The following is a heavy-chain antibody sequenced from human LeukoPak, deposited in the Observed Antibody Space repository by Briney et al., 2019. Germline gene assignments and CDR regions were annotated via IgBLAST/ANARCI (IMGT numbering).Heavy chain of an antibody. Sequence: PSETVSLTCTVSGGSDSSGISYWHWIRQPAGKGLEWIGRIYASGCANYNPSIQSRVTISVDTSKNQFSLKLKYVTAADTAVYYCAHSRWLRDASFDCWRQAGLPAVSS. CDR2: IYASGCA. V-gene: IGHV4-61*02. D-gene: IGHD6-13*01. J-gene: IGHJ4*02. CDR3: AHSRWLRDASFDC. CDR1: GGSDSSGISY.